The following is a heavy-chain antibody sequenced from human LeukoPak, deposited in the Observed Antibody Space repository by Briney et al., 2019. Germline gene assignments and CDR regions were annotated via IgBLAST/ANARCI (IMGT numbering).Heavy chain of an antibody. CDR1: GFTFSSYG. V-gene: IGHV3-30*18. D-gene: IGHD3-16*01. Sequence: PGRSLRLSCAASGFTFSSYGMHWVRQAPGKGLEWVAVISYDGSNKYYADSVKGRFTISRDNSKNTLYLQMNSLRAEDTAVYYCAKDLGGAPLDYWGQGTLVTVSS. J-gene: IGHJ4*02. CDR2: ISYDGSNK. CDR3: AKDLGGAPLDY.